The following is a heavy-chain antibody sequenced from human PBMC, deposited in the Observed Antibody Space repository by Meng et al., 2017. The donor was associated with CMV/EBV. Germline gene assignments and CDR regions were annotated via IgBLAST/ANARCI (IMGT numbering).Heavy chain of an antibody. Sequence: GGSLRLSCAASGFTFSSYAMSWVRQAPGKGLEWVSAISGSGGSTYYADSVKGRFTISRDNSKNTLYLQMNSLRAEDTTVYYCAKYALVVVPAAIPDYFHYWGQGTLVTVSS. D-gene: IGHD2-2*01. CDR2: ISGSGGST. J-gene: IGHJ4*02. CDR3: AKYALVVVPAAIPDYFHY. V-gene: IGHV3-23*01. CDR1: GFTFSSYA.